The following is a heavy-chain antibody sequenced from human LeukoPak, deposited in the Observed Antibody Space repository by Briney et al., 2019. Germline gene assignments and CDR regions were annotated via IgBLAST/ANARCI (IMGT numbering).Heavy chain of an antibody. V-gene: IGHV4-59*08. CDR3: ARHERNGGYYDY. Sequence: SETLSLTCTVSGDSISGYFWSWVRQPPGKGLEWIGYIYYSGGTYYNPSLNSRVTISVDTSKNQFSLQLSSVTAADTAVYYCARHERNGGYYDYWGQGTLVTVSA. CDR2: IYYSGGT. CDR1: GDSISGYF. J-gene: IGHJ4*02. D-gene: IGHD3-22*01.